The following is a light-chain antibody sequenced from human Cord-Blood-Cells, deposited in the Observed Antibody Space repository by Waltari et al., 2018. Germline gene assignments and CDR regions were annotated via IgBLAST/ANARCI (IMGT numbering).Light chain of an antibody. CDR1: SSEVGNYKR. CDR2: AVS. V-gene: IGLV2-23*02. J-gene: IGLJ2*01. CDR3: SSYACSSNRV. Sequence: QSALTQPASACGSPGQAITISCTGNSSEVGNYKRVSWNHQHPGKAPKRMIYAVSKRPLGVSVRFSVPQSGDLASLTISGLQPEDETVYFCSSYACSSNRVFGGGTKVAIL.